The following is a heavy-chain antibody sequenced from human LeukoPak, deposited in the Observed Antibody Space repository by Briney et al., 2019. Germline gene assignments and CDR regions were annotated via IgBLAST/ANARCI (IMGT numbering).Heavy chain of an antibody. D-gene: IGHD2/OR15-2a*01. V-gene: IGHV3-43*02. Sequence: GGSLRLSCTASGFAFADYAMHWVRQIPGKGLECVAHIHADGGRTFYADSVKGRFTVSRDNGKNSLFLQMDSLTSDDTALYYCSTWAFYHGLDVWGQGATVIVSS. CDR3: STWAFYHGLDV. J-gene: IGHJ6*02. CDR1: GFAFADYA. CDR2: IHADGGRT.